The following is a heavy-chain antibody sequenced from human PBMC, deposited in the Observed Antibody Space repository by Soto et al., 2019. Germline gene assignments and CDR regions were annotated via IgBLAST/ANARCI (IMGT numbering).Heavy chain of an antibody. D-gene: IGHD3-22*01. CDR1: GGTFSSYA. Sequence: QVPLVQSGAEVKKPGSSVKVSCKASGGTFSSYAISWVRQAPGQGLEWMGGIIPIFGTANYAQKFQGRVTITADESTSTAYMELSSLRSEDTAVYYCARDLYYYDSSGYYSNPPDYWGQGTLVTVAS. J-gene: IGHJ4*02. CDR3: ARDLYYYDSSGYYSNPPDY. CDR2: IIPIFGTA. V-gene: IGHV1-69*01.